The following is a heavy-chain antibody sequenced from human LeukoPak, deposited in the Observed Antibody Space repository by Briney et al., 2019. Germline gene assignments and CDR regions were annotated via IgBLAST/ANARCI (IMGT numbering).Heavy chain of an antibody. CDR3: ARGGTFVSDY. CDR1: GFTFSTFW. Sequence: GGSLRLSCAASGFTFSTFWMSWVRQAPGKGLEWVANIKEDGSEKYYVDSRKGRFTVSRDNAKNSLYLQMDSLRAEDTAVYYCARGGTFVSDYWGQGTLVTVSS. D-gene: IGHD1-1*01. CDR2: IKEDGSEK. J-gene: IGHJ4*02. V-gene: IGHV3-7*01.